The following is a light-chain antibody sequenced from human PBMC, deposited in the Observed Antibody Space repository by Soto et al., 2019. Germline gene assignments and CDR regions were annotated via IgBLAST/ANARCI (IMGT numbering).Light chain of an antibody. J-gene: IGKJ4*01. Sequence: EIVLTQSPGTQSLSPGERATLSCRASQSVSSSELAWYQQKPDQAPRLLVYSASSRATGIPDRFSGSGSGTDFTLTISRLEPEDFAVYYCQHYGSSSPLPFGGGTKVEIK. V-gene: IGKV3-20*01. CDR3: QHYGSSSPLP. CDR2: SAS. CDR1: QSVSSSE.